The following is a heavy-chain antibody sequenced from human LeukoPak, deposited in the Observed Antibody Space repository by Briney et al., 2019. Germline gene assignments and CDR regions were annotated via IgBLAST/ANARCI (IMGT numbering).Heavy chain of an antibody. Sequence: SETLSLTCTVSGGSISPSSYYWGWIRQPPGKGLEWIGRIYYSGSTHYNPSLTSRVTISLDTSKNQFSLRLSSVTAADTAVYYCARDLGARDGFDIWGQGTMVTVSS. CDR2: IYYSGST. J-gene: IGHJ3*02. CDR1: GGSISPSSYY. V-gene: IGHV4-39*07. D-gene: IGHD1-26*01. CDR3: ARDLGARDGFDI.